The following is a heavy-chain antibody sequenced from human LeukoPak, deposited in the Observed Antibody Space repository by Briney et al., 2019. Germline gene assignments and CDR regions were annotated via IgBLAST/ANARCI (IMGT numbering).Heavy chain of an antibody. J-gene: IGHJ4*02. CDR2: IYTSGSI. V-gene: IGHV4-4*07. CDR1: GGSIRNYF. D-gene: IGHD3-10*01. CDR3: ARGRLGGSGSYYNVLDY. Sequence: PSETLSLTCSVSGGSIRNYFWSWIRQPAGKGLEWIGRIYTSGSIDYKPSLRSRVTMSVDTSRNQFSLKLTSVTAADTAVYYCARGRLGGSGSYYNVLDYWGQGTLVTVSS.